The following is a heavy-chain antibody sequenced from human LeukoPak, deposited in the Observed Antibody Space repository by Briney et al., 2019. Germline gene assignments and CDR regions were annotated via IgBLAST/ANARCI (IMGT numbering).Heavy chain of an antibody. D-gene: IGHD2-21*02. J-gene: IGHJ3*01. CDR1: GYDFSSYW. V-gene: IGHV5-51*01. CDR2: IYPGDSDI. Sequence: GESLKIPCKSSGYDFSSYWSAWVRQLPGKGLDWMGRIYPGDSDIRYGPSFQGQVTFSVDKSISTAYLQWSSLKASDTAMYFCARRAYCGGDCYSDVWGQGTVITVSS. CDR3: ARRAYCGGDCYSDV.